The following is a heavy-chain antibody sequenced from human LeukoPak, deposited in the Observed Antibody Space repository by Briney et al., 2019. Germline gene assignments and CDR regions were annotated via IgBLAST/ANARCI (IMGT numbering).Heavy chain of an antibody. Sequence: PGGSLRLSCAASGFTFSSYEMNWVRQAPGKGLEWVSYISSSGSTIYYADSVKGRFTISRDSSKNTLYLQMNSLRAEDTAVYYCARDRSMLGDDAFDIWGQGTMVTVSS. CDR3: ARDRSMLGDDAFDI. D-gene: IGHD2-8*01. J-gene: IGHJ3*02. V-gene: IGHV3-48*03. CDR2: ISSSGSTI. CDR1: GFTFSSYE.